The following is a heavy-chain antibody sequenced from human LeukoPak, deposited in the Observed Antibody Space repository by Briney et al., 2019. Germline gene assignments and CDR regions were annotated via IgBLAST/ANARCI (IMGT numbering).Heavy chain of an antibody. D-gene: IGHD3-22*01. J-gene: IGHJ4*02. Sequence: GGSLRLSCAASGFTFSSYWMSWVRQAPGKGLEWVANIKQDGSEKYYVDSVKGRFTISRDNAKNSLYLQMNSLRAEDTAVYYCARDFDSSGYYLNYWGQGALVTVSS. CDR3: ARDFDSSGYYLNY. V-gene: IGHV3-7*01. CDR1: GFTFSSYW. CDR2: IKQDGSEK.